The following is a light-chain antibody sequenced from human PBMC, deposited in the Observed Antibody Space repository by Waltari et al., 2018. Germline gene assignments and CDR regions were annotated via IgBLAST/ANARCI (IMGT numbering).Light chain of an antibody. J-gene: IGLJ3*02. Sequence: QSVLTQPPSVSAAPGQKVTISCSGSSSNIGNNYVSWYQQLPGTAPKLLVYDNNKRPSGIPARVSGSKSGTSATLGITGLQTGDEADYYCGTWDSSLSALWVFGGGTKLTVL. CDR2: DNN. V-gene: IGLV1-51*01. CDR1: SSNIGNNY. CDR3: GTWDSSLSALWV.